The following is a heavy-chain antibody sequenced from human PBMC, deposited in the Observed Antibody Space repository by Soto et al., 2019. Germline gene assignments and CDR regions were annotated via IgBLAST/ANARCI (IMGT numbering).Heavy chain of an antibody. CDR3: TTDYQQLAYYYYYGMDV. CDR1: GFTFSNAW. D-gene: IGHD6-13*01. V-gene: IGHV3-15*01. CDR2: IKSKTDGGTT. J-gene: IGHJ6*02. Sequence: PGGSLRLSCAASGFTFSNAWMSWVRQAPGKGLEWVGRIKSKTDGGTTDYAAPVKGRFTISRDDSKNTLYLQMNSLKTEDTAVYYCTTDYQQLAYYYYYGMDVWGQGTTVTVS.